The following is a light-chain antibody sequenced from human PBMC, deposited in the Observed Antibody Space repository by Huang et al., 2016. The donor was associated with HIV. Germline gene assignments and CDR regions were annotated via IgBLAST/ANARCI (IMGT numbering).Light chain of an antibody. CDR3: QQYYTPPLT. V-gene: IGKV1-NL1*01. CDR1: QDIRNS. CDR2: AAS. J-gene: IGKJ4*01. Sequence: DIQMTQSPSSLSASVGDSVTIACRASQDIRNSLAWYQQKPGKAPKLHLYAASRLESGGPSRFSGGGSGTDYTLTISGRQPEDFATYYCQQYYTPPLTFGGGTKVEIK.